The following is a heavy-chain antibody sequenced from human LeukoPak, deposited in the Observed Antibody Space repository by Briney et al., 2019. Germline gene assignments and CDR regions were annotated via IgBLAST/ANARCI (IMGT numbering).Heavy chain of an antibody. CDR1: GYTFTGHY. V-gene: IGHV1-2*02. Sequence: ASVKVSCKASGYTFTGHYMHWVRQAPGQGLEWMGWINPNSGGTNYAQKFQGRVTMTRDTSISTAYMELSRLRSDDTAVYYCARAGYSSGLLFDYWGQGTLVTVSS. D-gene: IGHD6-19*01. CDR3: ARAGYSSGLLFDY. J-gene: IGHJ4*02. CDR2: INPNSGGT.